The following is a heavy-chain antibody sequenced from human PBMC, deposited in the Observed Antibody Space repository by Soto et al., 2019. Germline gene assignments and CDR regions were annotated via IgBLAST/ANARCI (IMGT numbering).Heavy chain of an antibody. CDR3: VIYSPEWLHNGWFDP. Sequence: EVQLLESGGGLVQPGGSLRLSCAASGFTFSSYAMSWVRQAPGKGLEWVSAISGGGGSTYYADSVKGRFTISRDNSKNTLYLQMNSLRAEDTAEYYCVIYSPEWLHNGWFDPWGQGTLVTVSS. D-gene: IGHD3-3*01. V-gene: IGHV3-23*01. J-gene: IGHJ5*02. CDR2: ISGGGGST. CDR1: GFTFSSYA.